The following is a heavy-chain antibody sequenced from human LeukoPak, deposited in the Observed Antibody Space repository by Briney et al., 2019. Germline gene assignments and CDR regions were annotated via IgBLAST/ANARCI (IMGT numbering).Heavy chain of an antibody. V-gene: IGHV3-33*06. CDR3: AKEGDGYKHAVDY. D-gene: IGHD5-24*01. J-gene: IGHJ4*02. Sequence: PGGSLRLSCAASGFTFSSYGMHWVRQAPGKGLEWVAVIWYDGSNKYYADSVKGRFTISRDNSKKKLYLQMTSMRAEDTAVYYCAKEGDGYKHAVDYWGQGTLVTVSS. CDR1: GFTFSSYG. CDR2: IWYDGSNK.